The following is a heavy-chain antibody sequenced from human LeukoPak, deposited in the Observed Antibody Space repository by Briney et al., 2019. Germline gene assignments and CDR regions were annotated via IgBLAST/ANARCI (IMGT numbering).Heavy chain of an antibody. CDR2: IKEDGIEK. CDR3: ARGVYAFDI. J-gene: IGHJ3*02. D-gene: IGHD6-13*01. CDR1: GFTFSNYW. V-gene: IGHV3-7*01. Sequence: GESLRLSCAASGFTFSNYWMSWVRQAPGKGLEWVANIKEDGIEKYYVDSVKGRFAISRDNAKNSLYLQMNSLRAEDTAVYYCARGVYAFDIWGQGTTVTVSS.